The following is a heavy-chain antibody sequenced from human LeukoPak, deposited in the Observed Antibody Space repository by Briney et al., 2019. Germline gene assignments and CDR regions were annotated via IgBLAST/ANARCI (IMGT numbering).Heavy chain of an antibody. V-gene: IGHV3-7*03. D-gene: IGHD6-13*01. J-gene: IGHJ4*02. CDR2: IHQNGGAE. Sequence: GGSLRLSCAASGFTVSNYWMSWVRQAPGEGLEWVACIHQNGGAEYYVDSVKGRFAISRDNSKNSLHLQMSSLTVEDTAVYYCARDLSSRDAFWGQGTLVIVSS. CDR3: ARDLSSRDAF. CDR1: GFTVSNYW.